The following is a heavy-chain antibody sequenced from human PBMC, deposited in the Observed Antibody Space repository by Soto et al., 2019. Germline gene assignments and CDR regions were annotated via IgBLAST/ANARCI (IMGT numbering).Heavy chain of an antibody. V-gene: IGHV3-11*01. J-gene: IGHJ4*02. CDR1: GGSFSGYY. CDR3: ARDLLKRWQYYFDD. CDR2: ISSSGSTI. Sequence: LSLTCAVYGGSFSGYYWSWIRQAPGKGREWVSYISSSGSTIYYADSVKGRFTISRDNAKNSLYLQMTSLRAEDTAVYYCARDLLKRWQYYFDDWGQGTLVTVSS. D-gene: IGHD6-19*01.